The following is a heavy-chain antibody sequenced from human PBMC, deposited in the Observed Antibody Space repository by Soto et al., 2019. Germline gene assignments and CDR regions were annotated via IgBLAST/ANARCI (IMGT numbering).Heavy chain of an antibody. CDR1: GGSLSNYG. Sequence: QVQLVQSGAEVKKPGSSVKVSCKASGGSLSNYGISWVRQAPGQGLEWMGAIIPVFGTPNYAQKFQDRVTITADDSTTTVSMEVRSLTSEDTAVYYCARGDATKIVVTTYYAMDVWGQGTTVTVSS. J-gene: IGHJ6*02. CDR2: IIPVFGTP. D-gene: IGHD3-22*01. V-gene: IGHV1-69*12. CDR3: ARGDATKIVVTTYYAMDV.